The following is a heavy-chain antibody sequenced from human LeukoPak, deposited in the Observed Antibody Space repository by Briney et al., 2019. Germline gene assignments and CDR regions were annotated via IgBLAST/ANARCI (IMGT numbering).Heavy chain of an antibody. CDR1: GASISSSDSY. J-gene: IGHJ6*02. CDR2: IYSRGRT. CDR3: ARHVQDLGIKV. V-gene: IGHV4-39*01. Sequence: PSEPLSPTCTVSGASISSSDSYWCWIRQPPGNGLEWIGCIYSRGRTSYNPSLESRVTVSEDMSKNHFSLRLSSVAAADTAVYYCARHVQDLGIKVWGQGTTVTVSS.